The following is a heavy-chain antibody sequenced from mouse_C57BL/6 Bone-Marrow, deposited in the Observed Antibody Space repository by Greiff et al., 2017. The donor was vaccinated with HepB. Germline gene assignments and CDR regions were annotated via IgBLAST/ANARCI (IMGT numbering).Heavy chain of an antibody. CDR3: ARYYGSRYWYFDV. CDR1: GFTFSDYG. Sequence: EVKLQESGGGLVKPGGSLKLSCAASGFTFSDYGMHWVRQAPEKGLEWVAYISSGSSTIYYADTVKGRFTISRDNAKNTLFLQMTSLRSEDTAMYYCARYYGSRYWYFDVWGTGTTVTVSS. J-gene: IGHJ1*03. D-gene: IGHD1-1*01. CDR2: ISSGSSTI. V-gene: IGHV5-17*01.